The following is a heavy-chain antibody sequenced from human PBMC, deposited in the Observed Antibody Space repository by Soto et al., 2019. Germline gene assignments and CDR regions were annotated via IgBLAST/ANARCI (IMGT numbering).Heavy chain of an antibody. J-gene: IGHJ4*02. Sequence: SETLSLTCAVSGGSISSSNWWSWVRQPPGKGLEWIGEIYHSGSTNYNPSLKSRVTISVDKSENQFSLKLSSVTAADTAVYYCARGSYYYDSSGYYYVGDFDYWGQGTLVT. CDR3: ARGSYYYDSSGYYYVGDFDY. D-gene: IGHD3-22*01. CDR1: GGSISSSNW. CDR2: IYHSGST. V-gene: IGHV4-4*02.